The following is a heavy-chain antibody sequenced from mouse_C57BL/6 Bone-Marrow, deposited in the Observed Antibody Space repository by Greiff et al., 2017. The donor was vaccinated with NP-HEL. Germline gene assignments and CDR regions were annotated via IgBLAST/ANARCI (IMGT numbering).Heavy chain of an antibody. D-gene: IGHD2-5*01. J-gene: IGHJ4*01. Sequence: EVKLQQSGPELVKPGASVKISCKASGYSFTGYYMHWVKQSHGNILDWIGYIYPYNGVSSYNQKFKGKATLTVDKSSSTAYMELRSLTSEDSAVYYCARTSYYSNYGRGLYAMDYWGQGTSVTVSS. CDR3: ARTSYYSNYGRGLYAMDY. CDR1: GYSFTGYY. CDR2: IYPYNGVS. V-gene: IGHV1-31*01.